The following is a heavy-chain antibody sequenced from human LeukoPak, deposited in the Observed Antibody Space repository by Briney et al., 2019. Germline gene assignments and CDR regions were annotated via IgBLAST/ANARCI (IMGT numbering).Heavy chain of an antibody. Sequence: SETLSLTCSVSGASITDYYWSWIRQPPGKGLEWIAYIYYIGSTDYNPSLKSRVTISVDTSKNQFSLKLSSVTAADTAVYYCARQSGVNWFDPWGQGTLVTVSS. J-gene: IGHJ5*02. D-gene: IGHD3-10*01. V-gene: IGHV4-59*08. CDR2: IYYIGST. CDR3: ARQSGVNWFDP. CDR1: GASITDYY.